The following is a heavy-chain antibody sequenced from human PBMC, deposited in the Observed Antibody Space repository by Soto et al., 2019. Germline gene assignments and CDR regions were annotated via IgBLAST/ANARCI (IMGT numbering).Heavy chain of an antibody. Sequence: GGSLRLSCAVSGFSFDDYTMHWVRQAPGKGPEWVASLSWNSGFSGYADSVKGRFTISRDNAQSSVHLQMNNLRTEDTALYYCAKGRGTIVVTDAYDIWGQGTMVTVSS. CDR3: AKGRGTIVVTDAYDI. CDR1: GFSFDDYT. D-gene: IGHD3-22*01. V-gene: IGHV3-9*01. CDR2: LSWNSGFS. J-gene: IGHJ3*02.